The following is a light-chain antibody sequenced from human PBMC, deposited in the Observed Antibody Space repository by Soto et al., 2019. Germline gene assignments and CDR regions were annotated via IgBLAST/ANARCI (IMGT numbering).Light chain of an antibody. Sequence: DIQMTQSPSFVSASLGDRVTLTCRASQYISIWLAWYQQRLGEAPRLLIFSASTLKNGVPARFSGSGSGTDFTLTSSGLQPEDVATYYCQQGRTSPFSFGPGTKV. CDR3: QQGRTSPFS. J-gene: IGKJ3*01. CDR1: QYISIW. V-gene: IGKV1D-12*01. CDR2: SAS.